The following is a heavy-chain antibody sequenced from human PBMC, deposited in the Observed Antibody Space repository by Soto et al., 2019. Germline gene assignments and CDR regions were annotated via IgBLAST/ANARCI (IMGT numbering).Heavy chain of an antibody. CDR1: GGSISSGDYY. CDR2: ICYSGST. Sequence: SETLSLTCAVSGGSISSGDYYWSWIRQPTEKGLEWIGYICYSGSTYYNPSLKSRVSISIDMSKNQFSLNLISVTAADTAVHCAARVIREKEPTVLVDPVAHGSWG. V-gene: IGHV4-30-4*08. J-gene: IGHJ5*01. D-gene: IGHD4-4*01. CDR3: ARVIREKEPTVLVDPVAHGS.